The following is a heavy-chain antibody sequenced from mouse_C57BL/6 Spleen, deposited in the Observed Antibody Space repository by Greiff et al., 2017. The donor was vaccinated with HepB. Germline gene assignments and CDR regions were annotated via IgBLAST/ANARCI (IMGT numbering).Heavy chain of an antibody. D-gene: IGHD1-1*01. V-gene: IGHV5-16*01. CDR1: GFTFSDYY. CDR2: INSDGSST. Sequence: DVKLVESEGGLVQPGSSMKLSCTASGFTFSDYYMAWVRQVPEKGLEWVANINSDGSSTYYLDSLKSRFIISRDNAKNILYLQMSSLKSEDTATYYCARGGYGSSYDYAMDYWGQGTSVTVSS. CDR3: ARGGYGSSYDYAMDY. J-gene: IGHJ4*01.